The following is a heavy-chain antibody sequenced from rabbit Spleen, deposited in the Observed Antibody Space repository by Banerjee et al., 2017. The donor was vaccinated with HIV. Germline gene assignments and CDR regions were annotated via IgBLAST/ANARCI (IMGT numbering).Heavy chain of an antibody. Sequence: QERLVESGGGLVKPGASLTLTCTASGLTLSSYRMSWVRQAPGKGLEWIGTIYTGSSGSTYYASWAKGRFTISKTPSTTMTLQMTSLTAADTATYFCVRDLGYDDYSEKGYFTLWGPGTLVTVS. V-gene: IGHV1S45*01. CDR1: GLTLSSYR. D-gene: IGHD2-1*01. CDR2: IYTGSSGST. J-gene: IGHJ4*01. CDR3: VRDLGYDDYSEKGYFTL.